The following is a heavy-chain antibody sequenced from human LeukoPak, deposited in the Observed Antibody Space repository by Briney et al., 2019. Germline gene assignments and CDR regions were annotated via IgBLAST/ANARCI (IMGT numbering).Heavy chain of an antibody. Sequence: GGSLRLSCAASGFSFSSYTMNWVRQAPGKGLEWVSSISSGSGYIYYTDSLKGRFTISRDNAKNSLYLQMNSLRVEDTAVYYCAREERESGGWDVWGQGTTVTVSS. CDR3: AREERESGGWDV. D-gene: IGHD1-1*01. CDR2: ISSGSGYI. CDR1: GFSFSSYT. V-gene: IGHV3-21*01. J-gene: IGHJ6*02.